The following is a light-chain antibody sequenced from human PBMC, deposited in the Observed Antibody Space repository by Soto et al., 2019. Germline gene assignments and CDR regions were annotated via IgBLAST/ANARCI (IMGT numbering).Light chain of an antibody. Sequence: EIVLTQSPATLSVSPPERGTLXTMASQSVGSDLDWYRQNPGQAPRLLISAASNRATGVPDRFSGSGSGTVFTLTIRSLQSDDFAVYYCQQYLVLPRTFGQGTKVDIK. J-gene: IGKJ1*01. CDR1: QSVGSD. CDR3: QQYLVLPRT. V-gene: IGKV3-15*01. CDR2: AAS.